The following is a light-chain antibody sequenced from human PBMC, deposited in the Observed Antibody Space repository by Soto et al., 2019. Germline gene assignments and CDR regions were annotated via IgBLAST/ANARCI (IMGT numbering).Light chain of an antibody. CDR3: QQYRT. V-gene: IGKV3-20*01. CDR1: QGIGSS. J-gene: IGKJ1*01. CDR2: GAS. Sequence: EIVLTQSPGTLSLSPGERATLSCRASQGIGSSLAWYQQKPGQAPRLLIYGASSRATGIPDRFSGSGSGTDFTLTISRLEPEDFAVYYCQQYRTFGQGTKVDIK.